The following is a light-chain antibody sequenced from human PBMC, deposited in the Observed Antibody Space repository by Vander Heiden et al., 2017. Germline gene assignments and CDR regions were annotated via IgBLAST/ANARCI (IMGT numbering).Light chain of an antibody. Sequence: DLQMTQSPSSLSASVGDRVTITCQASQDISNYLNWYQQKPGKAPKLLIYDASNLETGVPSRFSGSGSGTDFTFTINSLQPEDFATYYCQQDYNLPLTFGGGTKVEIK. J-gene: IGKJ4*01. CDR3: QQDYNLPLT. CDR1: QDISNY. V-gene: IGKV1-33*01. CDR2: DAS.